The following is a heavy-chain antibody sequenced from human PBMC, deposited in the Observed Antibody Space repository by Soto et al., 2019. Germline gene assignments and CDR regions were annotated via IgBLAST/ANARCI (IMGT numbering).Heavy chain of an antibody. Sequence: EVQLVESGGGLVQPGGSLRLSCAASGFIFSGFDIHWVRQPTGKGLEWVSAIGTAGDPYYAGSVKGRFTISRETGKNSLYLQMNTLRAGDTAVYYCARENGYYYYGMDFWGQGTTVTVSS. D-gene: IGHD2-8*01. V-gene: IGHV3-13*05. CDR2: IGTAGDP. CDR1: GFIFSGFD. J-gene: IGHJ6*02. CDR3: ARENGYYYYGMDF.